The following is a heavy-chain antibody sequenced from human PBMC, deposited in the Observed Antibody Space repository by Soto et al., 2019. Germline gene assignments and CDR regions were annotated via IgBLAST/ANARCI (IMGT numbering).Heavy chain of an antibody. CDR3: ARVKTDYSNPRGSFFFYGMGV. J-gene: IGHJ6*02. Sequence: QVQLVESGGGVVHPERSLRLSCSASEFTFSSYAMHWVRQAPGKGLEWVAGISYDGGHKFYGDSVRGRFTISRDSSKTTVFLQMNSLRPEDTAAYYCARVKTDYSNPRGSFFFYGMGVWGQGTTVTVSS. CDR1: EFTFSSYA. CDR2: ISYDGGHK. V-gene: IGHV3-30-3*01. D-gene: IGHD4-4*01.